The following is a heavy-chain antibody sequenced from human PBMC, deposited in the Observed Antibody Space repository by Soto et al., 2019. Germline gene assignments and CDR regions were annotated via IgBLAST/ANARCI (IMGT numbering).Heavy chain of an antibody. V-gene: IGHV3-49*03. Sequence: PGGSLRLSCTASGFTFGDYAMSWFRQAPGKGLEWVGFIRSKAYGGTTEYAASVKGRFTISRDDSKSIAYLQMNSLKTEDTAVYYCTRGSIERPYLYYYYYMDVWGKGTTVTVS. D-gene: IGHD6-6*01. J-gene: IGHJ6*03. CDR3: TRGSIERPYLYYYYYMDV. CDR1: GFTFGDYA. CDR2: IRSKAYGGTT.